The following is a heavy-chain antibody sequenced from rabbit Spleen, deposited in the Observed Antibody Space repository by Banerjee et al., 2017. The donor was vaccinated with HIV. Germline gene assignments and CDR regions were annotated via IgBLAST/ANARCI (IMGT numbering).Heavy chain of an antibody. Sequence: QQQLVESGGGLVKPEGSLTLTCTASGFSFSSSYYMCWVRQAPGKGLEWVACIYAGSFDSTVYASWAKGRFTISRTSSTTMTLQMTSLTAADTATYFCARDGDDAGYDFFLWGQGTLVTFS. CDR3: ARDGDDAGYDFFL. J-gene: IGHJ3*01. D-gene: IGHD3-1*01. CDR1: GFSFSSSYY. V-gene: IGHV1S45*01. CDR2: IYAGSFDST.